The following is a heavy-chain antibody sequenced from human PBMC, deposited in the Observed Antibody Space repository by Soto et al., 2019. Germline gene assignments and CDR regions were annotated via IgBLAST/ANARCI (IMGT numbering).Heavy chain of an antibody. J-gene: IGHJ6*02. V-gene: IGHV4-61*01. Sequence: QVQLQESGPGLVRPSETLSLTCTVSGGSIIGGSYYWSWIRQSPGKGLEWIGYAHDSGSTEYNPSLQRRLTISIDTSKNQFSLRLTSVTSADTAVYYCAREHNFWSGFAFAMDVWGRGITVTVSS. D-gene: IGHD3-3*01. CDR1: GGSIIGGSYY. CDR3: AREHNFWSGFAFAMDV. CDR2: AHDSGST.